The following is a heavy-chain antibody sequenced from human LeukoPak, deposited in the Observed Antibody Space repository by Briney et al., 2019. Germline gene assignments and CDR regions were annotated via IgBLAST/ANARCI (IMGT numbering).Heavy chain of an antibody. Sequence: PSETLSLTCTVSGYFISSGYYWAWIRQPPGKGLEWIGSIYHSGTTYYNPSLKSRVTISVDTSKNQFSLKLNSVTAADTAVYYCARDGSGSGSPFDYWGQGTLATVSS. D-gene: IGHD3-22*01. V-gene: IGHV4-38-2*02. CDR3: ARDGSGSGSPFDY. CDR2: IYHSGTT. J-gene: IGHJ4*02. CDR1: GYFISSGYY.